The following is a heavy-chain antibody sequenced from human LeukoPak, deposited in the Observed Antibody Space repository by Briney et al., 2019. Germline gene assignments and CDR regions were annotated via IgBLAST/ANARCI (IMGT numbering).Heavy chain of an antibody. CDR3: ARSLFQLLSDFDY. CDR1: GFTFSDYY. CDR2: ISSSGSTI. V-gene: IGHV3-11*04. D-gene: IGHD2-2*01. J-gene: IGHJ4*02. Sequence: GGSLRLSCAASGFTFSDYYMSWIRQAPGKGLEWVSHISSSGSTIYYADSVKGRFTISRDNAKNSLYLQMNSLRAEDTAVYYCARSLFQLLSDFDYWGQGTLVTVSS.